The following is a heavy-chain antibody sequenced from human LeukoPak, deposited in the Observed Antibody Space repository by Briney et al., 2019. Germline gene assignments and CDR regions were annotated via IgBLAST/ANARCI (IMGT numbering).Heavy chain of an antibody. CDR3: ATALTDLDY. V-gene: IGHV3-48*04. CDR2: ISSSSSTI. CDR1: GFTFSSYS. Sequence: GGSLRLSCAASGFTFSSYSMNWVRQAPGKGLEWVSYISSSSSTIYYADSVKGRFTISRDNAKKSLYLQMNSLRAEDTDVYYCATALTDLDYWGQGTLVTVSS. J-gene: IGHJ4*02.